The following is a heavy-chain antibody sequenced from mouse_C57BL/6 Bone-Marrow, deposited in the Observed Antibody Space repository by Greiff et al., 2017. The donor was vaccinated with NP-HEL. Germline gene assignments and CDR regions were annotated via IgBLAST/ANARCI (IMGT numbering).Heavy chain of an antibody. J-gene: IGHJ3*01. D-gene: IGHD4-1*01. CDR3: ARGDWDAWFAY. V-gene: IGHV1-82*01. CDR2: IYPGDGDT. Sequence: VQLQQSGPELVKPGASVKISCKASGYAFSSSWMNWVKQRPGKGLEWIGRIYPGDGDTNYNGTFKGKATLTADKSSSTAYMQLSSLTSEDSAVYFCARGDWDAWFAYWGQGTLVTVSA. CDR1: GYAFSSSW.